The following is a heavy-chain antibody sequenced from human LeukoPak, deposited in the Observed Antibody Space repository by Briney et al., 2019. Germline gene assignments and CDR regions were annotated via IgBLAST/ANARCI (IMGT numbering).Heavy chain of an antibody. V-gene: IGHV4-59*11. D-gene: IGHD6-19*01. CDR2: IHYSGST. CDR1: GGSISSHS. Sequence: SETLSLTRTVSGGSISSHSWTWIRQPPGKGLEWIGYIHYSGSTNYNPPLKSRVTISEDTSKNQFSLKLTSVTAADTTVYYCARGSGWCDYWGQGTLVTVSS. CDR3: ARGSGWCDY. J-gene: IGHJ4*02.